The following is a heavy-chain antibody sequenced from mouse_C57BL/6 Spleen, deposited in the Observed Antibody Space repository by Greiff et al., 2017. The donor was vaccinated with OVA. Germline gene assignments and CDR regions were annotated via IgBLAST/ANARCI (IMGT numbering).Heavy chain of an antibody. J-gene: IGHJ3*01. CDR1: GYTFTSYG. CDR2: INPSNGGT. Sequence: QVQLKQSGAELARPGASVKLSCKASGYTFTSYGISWVKQRPGQGLEWIGNINPSNGGTNYNEKFKSKATLTVDKSSSTAYMQLSSLTSEDSAVYDCARDYYGSCCAYWGQGTLVTVSA. CDR3: ARDYYGSCCAY. V-gene: IGHV1-53*01. D-gene: IGHD1-1*01.